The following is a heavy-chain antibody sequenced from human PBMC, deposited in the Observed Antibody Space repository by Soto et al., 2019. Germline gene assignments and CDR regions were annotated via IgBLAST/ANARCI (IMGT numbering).Heavy chain of an antibody. CDR2: IYYSGNT. CDR3: ARLGGYCSTTGCYGYYAMDV. D-gene: IGHD2-2*01. CDR1: GGSISSSNYY. V-gene: IGHV4-39*01. Sequence: SETLSLTCTVSGGSISSSNYYWGWIRQPPGKGLEWIGSIYYSGNTYYNPSLKSRVTMSVDTSKNQFSLKLSSVTAADTAVYYCARLGGYCSTTGCYGYYAMDVWGQGTTVTSP. J-gene: IGHJ6*02.